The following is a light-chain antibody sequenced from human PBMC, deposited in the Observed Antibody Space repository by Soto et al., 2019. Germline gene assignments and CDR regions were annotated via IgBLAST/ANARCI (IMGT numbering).Light chain of an antibody. CDR3: QQYYSIPPT. Sequence: DIVMTQSPDSLAVSLGERATIDCKSSQTVLYSSNNKNNLAWYQQKPGQPPKLLIYWASTRESGVPDRFSGSGSGTDFTLTISSLQAEDVALYYCQQYYSIPPTFGQGTNLEIK. CDR2: WAS. CDR1: QTVLYSSNNKNN. J-gene: IGKJ2*01. V-gene: IGKV4-1*01.